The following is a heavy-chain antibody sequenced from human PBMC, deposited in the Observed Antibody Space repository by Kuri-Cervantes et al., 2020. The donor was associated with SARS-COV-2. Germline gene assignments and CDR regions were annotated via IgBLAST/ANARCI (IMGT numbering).Heavy chain of an antibody. CDR2: INPNSGGT. CDR1: GYTFTSYD. D-gene: IGHD6-19*01. CDR3: AGLKMGLAGAFDI. Sequence: ASVKVSCKASGYTFTSYDINWVRQATGRGLEWMGWINPNSGGTNYAQKFQGRVTMTRDTSISTAYMELSRLRSEDTAVYYCAGLKMGLAGAFDIWGQGTMVTVSS. J-gene: IGHJ3*02. V-gene: IGHV1-2*02.